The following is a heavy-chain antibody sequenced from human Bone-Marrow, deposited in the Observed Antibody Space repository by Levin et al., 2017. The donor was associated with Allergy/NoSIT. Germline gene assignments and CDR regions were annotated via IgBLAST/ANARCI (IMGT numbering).Heavy chain of an antibody. J-gene: IGHJ5*02. D-gene: IGHD6-13*01. Sequence: PSETLSLTCTVSGGSISNYYWNWIRQPPGKGLEWIGYIYGSGSTSYNPSLKSRVTISVDTSKNQFSLKLSSVTAADTAVYYCARDEADSSSWNWFDPWGQGTLVTVSS. V-gene: IGHV4-59*01. CDR2: IYGSGST. CDR3: ARDEADSSSWNWFDP. CDR1: GGSISNYY.